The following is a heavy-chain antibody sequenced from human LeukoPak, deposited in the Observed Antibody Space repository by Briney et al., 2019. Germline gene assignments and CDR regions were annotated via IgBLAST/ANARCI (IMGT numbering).Heavy chain of an antibody. Sequence: GGSLRLSCAASGFTFSSYGMHWVRQAPGKGLEWEAVIWYDGSNKYYADSVKGRFTISRDNSKNTLYLQMNSLRAEDTAVYYCARDWGPYSSSSLDYWGQGTLVTVS. J-gene: IGHJ4*02. CDR2: IWYDGSNK. CDR3: ARDWGPYSSSSLDY. CDR1: GFTFSSYG. D-gene: IGHD6-13*01. V-gene: IGHV3-33*01.